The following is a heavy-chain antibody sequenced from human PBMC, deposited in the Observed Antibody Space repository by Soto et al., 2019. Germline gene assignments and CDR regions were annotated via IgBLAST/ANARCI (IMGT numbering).Heavy chain of an antibody. V-gene: IGHV1-18*01. CDR2: ISAYNGNT. J-gene: IGHJ4*02. Sequence: TSYGISWVQQAPGQGLEWMGWISAYNGNTNYAQKLQGRVTMTTDTSTSTAYMELRSLRSDDTAVYYCARDLPPVDYWGQGTLVTVSS. CDR1: TSYG. CDR3: ARDLPPVDY.